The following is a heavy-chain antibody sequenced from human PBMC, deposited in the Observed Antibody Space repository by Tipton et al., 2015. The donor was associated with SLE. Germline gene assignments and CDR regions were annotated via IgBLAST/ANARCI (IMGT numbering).Heavy chain of an antibody. CDR3: ARGTGYFDY. V-gene: IGHV3-7*01. J-gene: IGHJ4*02. D-gene: IGHD1-14*01. CDR2: INQDGSEK. Sequence: SLRLSCAASGLTFSRYWMSWVRQAPGKGLEWVANINQDGSEKHYVDSVKGRFTISRDNAKNSLYLQMNSLRAEDMAVYYCARGTGYFDYWGQGTPVTVSS. CDR1: GLTFSRYW.